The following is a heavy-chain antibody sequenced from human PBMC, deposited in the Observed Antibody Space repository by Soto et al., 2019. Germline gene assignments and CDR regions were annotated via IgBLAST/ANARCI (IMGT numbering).Heavy chain of an antibody. J-gene: IGHJ6*03. Sequence: PGGSLRLSCAASGFTFSSYAMHWVRQAPGKGLEWVAVISYDGSNKYYADSVKGRFTISRDNSKNTLYLQINSLRAEDTAVYYWARDGATSKAARRFYYYYLAAWGKGTTFPVSS. CDR3: ARDGATSKAARRFYYYYLAA. CDR1: GFTFSSYA. CDR2: ISYDGSNK. D-gene: IGHD6-6*01. V-gene: IGHV3-30-3*01.